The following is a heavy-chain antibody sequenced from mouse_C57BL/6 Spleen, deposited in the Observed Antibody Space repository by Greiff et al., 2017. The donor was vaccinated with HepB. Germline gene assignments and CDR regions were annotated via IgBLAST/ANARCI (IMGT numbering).Heavy chain of an antibody. J-gene: IGHJ2*01. D-gene: IGHD1-1*01. V-gene: IGHV1-15*01. CDR3: TSPPFTTVVANDFDY. CDR2: IDPETGGT. Sequence: QVQLKQSGAELVRPGASVTLSCKASGYTFTDYEMHWVKQTPVHGLEWIGAIDPETGGTAYNQKFKGKAILTADKSSSTAYMELRSLTSEDSAVYYCTSPPFTTVVANDFDYWGQGTTLTVSS. CDR1: GYTFTDYE.